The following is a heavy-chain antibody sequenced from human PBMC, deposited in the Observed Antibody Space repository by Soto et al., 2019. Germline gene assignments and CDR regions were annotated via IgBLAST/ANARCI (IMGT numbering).Heavy chain of an antibody. Sequence: EVQLVESGGGLVQPGGSLRISCAASGFTFSDHYMDWVRQAPGKGLEWVGGTRNKANSYTTEYAASVKGRFTISRDDSNNSLFLQMNSLKTEDTAVYYCARVAVGALYGMDVWGQGTTVTVSS. CDR2: TRNKANSYTT. J-gene: IGHJ6*02. CDR3: ARVAVGALYGMDV. V-gene: IGHV3-72*01. CDR1: GFTFSDHY. D-gene: IGHD1-26*01.